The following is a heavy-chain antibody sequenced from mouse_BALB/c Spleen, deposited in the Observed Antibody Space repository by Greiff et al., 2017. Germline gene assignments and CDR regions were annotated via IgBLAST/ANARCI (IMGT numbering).Heavy chain of an antibody. CDR1: GFTFSSYA. Sequence: DVKLVESGGGLVKPGGSLKLSCAASGFTFSSYAMSWVRQTPEKRLEWVASISSGGSTYYPDSVKGRFTISRDNARNILYLQMSSLRSEDTAMYYCARGDYGSSYVHAMDYWGQGTSVTVSS. J-gene: IGHJ4*01. D-gene: IGHD1-1*01. CDR3: ARGDYGSSYVHAMDY. V-gene: IGHV5-6-5*01. CDR2: ISSGGST.